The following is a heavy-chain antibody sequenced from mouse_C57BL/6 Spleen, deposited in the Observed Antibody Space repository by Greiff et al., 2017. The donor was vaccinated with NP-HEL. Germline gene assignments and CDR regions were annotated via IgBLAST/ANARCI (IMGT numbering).Heavy chain of an antibody. Sequence: QVQLQQSGAELVKPGASVKISCKASGYAFSSYWMNWVKQRPGKGLEWIGQIYPGAGGTNYNGKFKGKATLTADKSSSTAYMPLSSLTSAASAVSFCACITTVVDWYLEGWGTGTTVTVSS. V-gene: IGHV1-80*01. CDR3: ACITTVVDWYLEG. CDR2: IYPGAGGT. J-gene: IGHJ1*03. CDR1: GYAFSSYW. D-gene: IGHD1-1*01.